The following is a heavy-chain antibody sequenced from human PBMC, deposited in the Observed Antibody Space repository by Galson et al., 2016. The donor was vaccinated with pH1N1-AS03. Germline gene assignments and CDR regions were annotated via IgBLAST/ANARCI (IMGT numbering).Heavy chain of an antibody. CDR1: RCSFSEYY. CDR2: INYVGST. J-gene: IGHJ3*01. V-gene: IGHV4-34*01. Sequence: ETLSLTCAIYRCSFSEYYWTWFRQPPGWGLGWSGEINYVGSTNYNPSFNSRVTISVDTSKMQFSLSLGSVTAADTAVYFCARIRGRRRLNLMPGVMYGFDLWGEGSTVIVSS. CDR3: ARIRGRRRLNLMPGVMYGFDL. D-gene: IGHD3-16*01.